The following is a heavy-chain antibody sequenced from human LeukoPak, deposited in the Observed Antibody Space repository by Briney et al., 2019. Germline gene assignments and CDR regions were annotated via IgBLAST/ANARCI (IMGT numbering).Heavy chain of an antibody. CDR1: GFTFGSYA. V-gene: IGHV3-23*01. D-gene: IGHD2-15*01. Sequence: GGSLRLSWAASGFTFGSYAMYWVRQAPGKGLEWVSGIFGSGGSAHYADSVKGRFTISRDNSKNTVYLQMDSLRVEDTAIYYCAKTTTGYSSGRYPAWPIDYWGQGTLVTVSS. J-gene: IGHJ4*02. CDR2: IFGSGGSA. CDR3: AKTTTGYSSGRYPAWPIDY.